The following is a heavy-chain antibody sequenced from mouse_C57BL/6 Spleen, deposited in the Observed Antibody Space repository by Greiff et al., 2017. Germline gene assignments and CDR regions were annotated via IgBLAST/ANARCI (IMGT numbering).Heavy chain of an antibody. CDR2: IYPGDGDT. Sequence: VQRVESGPELVKPGASVKISCTASGYAFSSSWMNWVKQRPGKGLEWIGRIYPGDGDTNYNGKFKGKATLTADKSSSTAYMQLSSLTSEDSAVYFCAREEDYYGSSYGNYFDYWGQGTTLTVSS. CDR1: GYAFSSSW. D-gene: IGHD1-1*01. V-gene: IGHV1-82*01. CDR3: AREEDYYGSSYGNYFDY. J-gene: IGHJ2*01.